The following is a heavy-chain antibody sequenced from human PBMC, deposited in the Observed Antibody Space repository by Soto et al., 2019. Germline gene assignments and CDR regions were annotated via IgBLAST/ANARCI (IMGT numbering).Heavy chain of an antibody. CDR3: ARDRKVDGKKGVKWFDP. CDR1: GGTFSSYA. J-gene: IGHJ5*02. D-gene: IGHD6-19*01. CDR2: IIPIFGTA. Sequence: SVKVSCKASGGTFSSYAISWVRQAPGQRLEWMGGIIPIFGTANYAQKFQGRVTITADKSTSTAYMELSSLRSEDTAVYYCARDRKVDGKKGVKWFDPWGQGTLVTVSS. V-gene: IGHV1-69*06.